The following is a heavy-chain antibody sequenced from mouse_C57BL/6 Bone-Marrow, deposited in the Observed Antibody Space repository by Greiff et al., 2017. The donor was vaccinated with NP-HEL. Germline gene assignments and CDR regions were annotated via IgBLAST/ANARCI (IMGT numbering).Heavy chain of an antibody. CDR3: ARSLTGTAWFAY. Sequence: QVQLQQSGAELMKPGASVKLSCKATGYTFTGYWIEWVKQRPGHGLEWIGEILPGSGSTNYNEKFKGNATFTADTSSYTAYMQLSSLTTEDSAIYYCARSLTGTAWFAYWGQGTLVTVSA. D-gene: IGHD4-1*01. J-gene: IGHJ3*01. CDR1: GYTFTGYW. V-gene: IGHV1-9*01. CDR2: ILPGSGST.